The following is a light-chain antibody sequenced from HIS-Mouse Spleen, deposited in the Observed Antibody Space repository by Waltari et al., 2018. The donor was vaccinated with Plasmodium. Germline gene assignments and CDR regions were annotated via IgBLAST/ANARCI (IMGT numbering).Light chain of an antibody. J-gene: IGKJ1*01. Sequence: EIVMPQSPATLSVSPGERAPLPCRASQSVSSNLAWYQQKPGQAPRLLIYGASTRATGIPARFSGSGSGTEFTLTISSLQSEDFAVYYCQQYNNWPAWTFGQGTKVEIK. V-gene: IGKV3-15*01. CDR1: QSVSSN. CDR2: GAS. CDR3: QQYNNWPAWT.